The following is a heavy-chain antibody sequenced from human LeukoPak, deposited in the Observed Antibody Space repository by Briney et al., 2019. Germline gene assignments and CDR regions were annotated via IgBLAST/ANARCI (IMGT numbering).Heavy chain of an antibody. V-gene: IGHV1-18*01. CDR2: ISAYNGNT. CDR1: GYTFTSYG. D-gene: IGHD4-17*01. J-gene: IGHJ4*02. Sequence: ASVKVSCKASGYTFTSYGISWVRQAPGQALEWMGWISAYNGNTNYAQRLQGRVTMTTDTSTSTAYMELRSLRSDDTAVYYCARDRDYGDYNTQDLFVYWGQGTLVTVSS. CDR3: ARDRDYGDYNTQDLFVY.